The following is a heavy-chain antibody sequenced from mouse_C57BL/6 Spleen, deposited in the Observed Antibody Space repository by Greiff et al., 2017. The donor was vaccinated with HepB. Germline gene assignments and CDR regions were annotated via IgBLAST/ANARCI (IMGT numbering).Heavy chain of an antibody. CDR3: ARLGYGNYGYFDV. D-gene: IGHD2-10*02. V-gene: IGHV1-18*01. Sequence: DVQLQESGPELVKPGASVKIPCKASGYTFTDYNMDWVNQSHGKSLEWIGDINPNNGGTIYNQKFKGKATLTVDKSSSTAYMELRSLTSEDTAVYYCARLGYGNYGYFDVWGTGTTVTVSS. CDR2: INPNNGGT. CDR1: GYTFTDYN. J-gene: IGHJ1*03.